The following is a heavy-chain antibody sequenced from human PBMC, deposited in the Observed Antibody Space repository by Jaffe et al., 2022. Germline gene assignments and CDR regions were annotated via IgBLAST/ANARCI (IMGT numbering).Heavy chain of an antibody. V-gene: IGHV3-23*01. CDR3: ISPDY. CDR1: GFSFKNYP. CDR2: ISGTGNRT. Sequence: EVQLLETGGGLVQPGGSLRLSCAASGFSFKNYPIHWVRQAPGKGLEWVSIISGTGNRTYYADFVKGRFTISRDNSKNTVCLQMNRLSVEDSAIYYCISPDYWGQGTLVTVSS. J-gene: IGHJ4*02.